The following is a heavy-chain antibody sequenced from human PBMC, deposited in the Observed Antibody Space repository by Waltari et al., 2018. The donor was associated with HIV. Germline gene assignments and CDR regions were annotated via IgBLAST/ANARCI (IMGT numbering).Heavy chain of an antibody. CDR1: GGSVTSGSYY. CDR3: ARERGGKYNYYYYGMDV. V-gene: IGHV4-61*03. Sequence: QVQLQESGPGLVKPSETLSLTCSVSGGSVTSGSYYWSWIRQPPGKGLEWIGYFYYSGSTNYNPSLKRRGTISLDTSKNNFSLRLSSVTAADTAVYYCARERGGKYNYYYYGMDVWGQGTTVTVSS. D-gene: IGHD1-20*01. CDR2: FYYSGST. J-gene: IGHJ6*02.